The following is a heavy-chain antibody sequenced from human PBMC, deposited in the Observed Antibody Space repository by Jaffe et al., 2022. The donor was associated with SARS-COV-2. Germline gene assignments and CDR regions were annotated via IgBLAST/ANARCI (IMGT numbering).Heavy chain of an antibody. V-gene: IGHV3-23*01. D-gene: IGHD3-22*01. J-gene: IGHJ4*02. Sequence: EVQLLESGGGLVQPGGSLRLSCAASGFTFSNYAMSWVRQAPGKGLEWVSAISASGTSTYYVDSVKGRSTISRDNSKDTLYLQMNSLRADDTAVYHCAKIFGSGGYFPDYWGQGTLVIVSS. CDR1: GFTFSNYA. CDR2: ISASGTST. CDR3: AKIFGSGGYFPDY.